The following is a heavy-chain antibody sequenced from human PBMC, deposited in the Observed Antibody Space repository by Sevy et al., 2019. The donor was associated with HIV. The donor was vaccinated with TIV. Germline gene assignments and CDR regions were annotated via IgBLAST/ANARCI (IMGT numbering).Heavy chain of an antibody. D-gene: IGHD1-26*01. V-gene: IGHV1-18*01. J-gene: IGHJ1*01. CDR2: ITPNNGNT. CDR1: GYTFTNFH. Sequence: ASVKVSCKASGYTFTNFHITWVRQAPGQGLEWMGWITPNNGNTNYARRLQGRVTMTTDTSTATAYMELRSLRSDDTAVYYCARAPSGSQGPGQYFHHWGQGTLVTVSS. CDR3: ARAPSGSQGPGQYFHH.